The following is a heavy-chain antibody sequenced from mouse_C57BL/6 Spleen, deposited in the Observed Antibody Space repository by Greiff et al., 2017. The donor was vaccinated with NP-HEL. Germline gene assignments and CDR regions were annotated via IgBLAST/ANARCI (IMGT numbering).Heavy chain of an antibody. D-gene: IGHD2-1*01. Sequence: QVHVKQSGAELVKPGASVKISCKASGYAFRRYWMNWVQQRPGPGLEWIGQIYPGDGDTNYNGKFKGKATLTADKSTSTAYMQLSSLTSEDSAVYFCARHYGNYDYYAMDDWGQGTSVTVSS. CDR2: IYPGDGDT. CDR1: GYAFRRYW. J-gene: IGHJ4*01. CDR3: ARHYGNYDYYAMDD. V-gene: IGHV1-80*01.